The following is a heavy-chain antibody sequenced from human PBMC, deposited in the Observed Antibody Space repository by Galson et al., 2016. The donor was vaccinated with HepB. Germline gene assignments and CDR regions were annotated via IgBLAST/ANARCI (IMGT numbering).Heavy chain of an antibody. J-gene: IGHJ4*02. Sequence: SLRLSCAVSGFTFSNYWMQWVRQGPGQGLVWVSRVNGDGSSTTYADSVKGRFTISRDNAKNSLYLQMNSLRAEDTAVYYCSRGGEGDLPGLADYWGQGTLVTVSS. CDR1: GFTFSNYW. D-gene: IGHD3-16*01. CDR2: VNGDGSST. CDR3: SRGGEGDLPGLADY. V-gene: IGHV3-74*01.